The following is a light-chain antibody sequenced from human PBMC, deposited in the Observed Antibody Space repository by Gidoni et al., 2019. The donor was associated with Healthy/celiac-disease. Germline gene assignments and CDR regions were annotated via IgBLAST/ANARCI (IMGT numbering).Light chain of an antibody. Sequence: YELTQPPSVSVSPDQTASITCSGDKLGDKYACWYQQKPGQSPVLVIYQDSKRPSGIPERFSGSNSGNTATLTISGTQAMDEADYYCQAWDSSTAWVFGGGTKLTVL. CDR1: KLGDKY. CDR2: QDS. CDR3: QAWDSSTAWV. V-gene: IGLV3-1*01. J-gene: IGLJ2*01.